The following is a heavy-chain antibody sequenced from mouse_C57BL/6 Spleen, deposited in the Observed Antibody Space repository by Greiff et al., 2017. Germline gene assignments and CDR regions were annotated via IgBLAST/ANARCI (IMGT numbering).Heavy chain of an antibody. J-gene: IGHJ3*01. Sequence: VQLQQSGPELVKPGASVKISCKASGYAFSSSWMNWVKQRPGKGLEWIGRIYPGDGDTNYNGKFKGKATLTADKSSSTAYMELLSLTSEDSAVXFCSSLDDGYPAWFAYWGQGTLVTVSA. CDR2: IYPGDGDT. CDR3: SSLDDGYPAWFAY. V-gene: IGHV1-82*01. CDR1: GYAFSSSW. D-gene: IGHD2-3*01.